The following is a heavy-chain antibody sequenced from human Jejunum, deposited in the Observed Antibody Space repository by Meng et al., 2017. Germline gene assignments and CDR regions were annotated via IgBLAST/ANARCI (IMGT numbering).Heavy chain of an antibody. D-gene: IGHD1-7*01. CDR2: MHPSGRS. CDR1: GGFSRMYW. Sequence: QLHAQESGPGRVTPSGALSLSWSVSGGFSRMYWWSWLRQPPGKGMEWIGEMHPSGRSNYNPSLKSRLTMSVDESKNHFSLKLNSVTAADTAVYYCARGWKYAWFNWGQGTLVTVSS. V-gene: IGHV4-4*02. J-gene: IGHJ4*02. CDR3: ARGWKYAWFN.